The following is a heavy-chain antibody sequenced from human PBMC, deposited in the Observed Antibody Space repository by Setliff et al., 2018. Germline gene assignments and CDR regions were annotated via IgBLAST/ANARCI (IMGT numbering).Heavy chain of an antibody. J-gene: IGHJ4*02. D-gene: IGHD2-8*01. CDR3: LGLVRYCTKIACQATSGDEV. Sequence: ASVKVSCKASGYTLSNSILSWVRQAPGQGLEWVGWISAYNGKTYSAQKFQDRVTLTTHTSTNMGYLELRDLRSGDTAVYYCLGLVRYCTKIACQATSGDEVWGLGTLVTVS. V-gene: IGHV1-18*01. CDR2: ISAYNGKT. CDR1: GYTLSNSI.